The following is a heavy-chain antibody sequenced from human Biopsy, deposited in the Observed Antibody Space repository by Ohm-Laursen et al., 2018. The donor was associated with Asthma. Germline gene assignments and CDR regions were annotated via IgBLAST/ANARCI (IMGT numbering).Heavy chain of an antibody. J-gene: IGHJ4*02. CDR3: ARDVMEWYLPAFDF. Sequence: SLRLSCSASGFTFRSYAMHWVRQTPGKGLEWVAVGGSYYDGGLKYYADSVNGRFTVSRDDSKNTLYLQMNSLRPDDTAGYYCARDVMEWYLPAFDFWGQGTLVTVSS. V-gene: IGHV3-30-3*01. CDR1: GFTFRSYA. D-gene: IGHD3-3*01. CDR2: GGSYYDGGLK.